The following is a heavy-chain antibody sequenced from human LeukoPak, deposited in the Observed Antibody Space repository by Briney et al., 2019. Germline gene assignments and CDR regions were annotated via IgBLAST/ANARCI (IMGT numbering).Heavy chain of an antibody. Sequence: SETLSLTCTVSGGAISSYYWSWIREPPGKGLEWIGYIYYSGSTNYNPSLKSRVTISVDTSKNQFSLKLSSVTAADTAVYYCARVGMVRGVITIDYWGQGTLVTVSS. CDR1: GGAISSYY. CDR3: ARVGMVRGVITIDY. D-gene: IGHD3-10*01. J-gene: IGHJ4*02. CDR2: IYYSGST. V-gene: IGHV4-59*01.